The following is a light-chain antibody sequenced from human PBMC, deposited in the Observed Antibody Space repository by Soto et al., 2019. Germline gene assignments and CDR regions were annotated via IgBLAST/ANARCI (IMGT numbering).Light chain of an antibody. CDR3: AAWDDSLNGYA. J-gene: IGLJ1*01. Sequence: QSVLTQPPSASGTPGQRVTISCSGSSSNIGSSTVNWYQQLPGTAPKLLIYTNNQRPSGVPDRFSGSKSDTSASLAISGLQSEDEADYYCAAWDDSLNGYASGTGTKVTVL. CDR1: SSNIGSST. V-gene: IGLV1-44*01. CDR2: TNN.